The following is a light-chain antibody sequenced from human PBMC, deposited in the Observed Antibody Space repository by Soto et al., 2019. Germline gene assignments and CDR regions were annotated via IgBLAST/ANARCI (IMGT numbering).Light chain of an antibody. V-gene: IGKV3-20*01. CDR2: GAS. CDR3: QQYGSSPGT. CDR1: QTVSSSF. Sequence: EIVLTQSPGTLSLSPGEGATLSCRASQTVSSSFLAWYQQKAGQAPRLLIYGASSRATGIPDRFSGSGSGKDFTLTITRMEPEDFAVYYCQQYGSSPGTFGQGTKVEIK. J-gene: IGKJ1*01.